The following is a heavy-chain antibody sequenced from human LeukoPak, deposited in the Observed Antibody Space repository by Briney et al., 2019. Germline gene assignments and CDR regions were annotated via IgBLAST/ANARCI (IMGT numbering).Heavy chain of an antibody. CDR2: ISGSGGST. Sequence: GGSLRLSCAASGFTFSSYAMSWVRQAPGKGLEWVSAISGSGGSTYYADSVKGRFTISRDNSKNTLYLQMNSLRAEDTAVYYCAKDSLYSGSSARYNWFDPWGQGTLVTVSS. CDR3: AKDSLYSGSSARYNWFDP. CDR1: GFTFSSYA. J-gene: IGHJ5*02. D-gene: IGHD1-26*01. V-gene: IGHV3-23*01.